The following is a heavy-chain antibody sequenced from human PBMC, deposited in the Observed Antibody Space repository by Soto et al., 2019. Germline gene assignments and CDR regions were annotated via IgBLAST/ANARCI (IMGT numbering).Heavy chain of an antibody. V-gene: IGHV3-53*05. CDR2: IYSGGTT. D-gene: IGHD1-26*01. CDR1: GFTDSSNY. CDR3: ASNTGSYVRAFDI. Sequence: PGGSLRLSCAASGFTDSSNYMSWVRQAPGKGLEWVSLIYSGGTTYYADSVKGLFTISRDNSKNTLYLQMNSLRAEATAVYYCASNTGSYVRAFDIWGQGTVVTVSS. J-gene: IGHJ3*02.